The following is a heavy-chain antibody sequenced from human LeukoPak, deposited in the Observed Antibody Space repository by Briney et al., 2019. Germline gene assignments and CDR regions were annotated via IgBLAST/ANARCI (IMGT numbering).Heavy chain of an antibody. V-gene: IGHV3-7*01. CDR3: ARGGLTTGWYYFDS. D-gene: IGHD6-19*01. Sequence: GGSLRLSCAVSGFPFSIYEMNWVRQAPGKGLEWVANIKQGGFETYYLDSVKGRFTIARDNTKNSLYLEMNSLRVEDTAVYYCARGGLTTGWYYFDSWGQGALVTVSS. CDR1: GFPFSIYE. CDR2: IKQGGFET. J-gene: IGHJ4*02.